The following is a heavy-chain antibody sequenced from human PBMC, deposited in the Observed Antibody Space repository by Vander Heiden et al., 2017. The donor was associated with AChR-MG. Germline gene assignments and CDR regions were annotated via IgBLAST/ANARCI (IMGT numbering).Heavy chain of an antibody. V-gene: IGHV3-7*01. Sequence: EVQMVESGGGLVQPGGSLRLSCAASGFSCNNYWMAWVRQAPGMGLEWVANIKQDGSQKYYVDSVTGRFTISRDNAESSLSLQMNSLRAEDTAVYYCVKYNNYNFDYWGQGTLVTVSS. J-gene: IGHJ4*02. D-gene: IGHD4-4*01. CDR1: GFSCNNYW. CDR2: IKQDGSQK. CDR3: VKYNNYNFDY.